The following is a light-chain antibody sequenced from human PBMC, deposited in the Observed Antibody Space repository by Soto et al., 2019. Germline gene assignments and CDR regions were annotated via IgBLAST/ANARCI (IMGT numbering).Light chain of an antibody. CDR1: QSISDS. CDR2: EAS. J-gene: IGKJ1*01. V-gene: IGKV1-5*03. CDR3: QQYNGYWT. Sequence: DIQMTQSPSTLSASVGDRVTITCRASQSISDSLACYQQKPGKAPKLLIYEASSLNSGVPSRFSGSRSGTEYTLTISSLQPDDFATYYCQQYNGYWTFGQGTKVEIK.